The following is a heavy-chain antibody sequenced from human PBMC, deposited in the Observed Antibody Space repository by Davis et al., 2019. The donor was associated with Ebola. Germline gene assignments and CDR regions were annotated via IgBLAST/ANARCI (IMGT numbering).Heavy chain of an antibody. Sequence: AASVKVSCKASGYTFTSYYMHWVRQAPGQGLEWMGIINPSGGSTSYAQKFQGRVTMTRDTSTSTVYMELSSLRAEDTAMYYCVGQYQDYLWGSYHPFDHWGQGTLVTVSS. CDR3: VGQYQDYLWGSYHPFDH. CDR2: INPSGGST. J-gene: IGHJ4*02. V-gene: IGHV1-46*01. D-gene: IGHD3-16*02. CDR1: GYTFTSYY.